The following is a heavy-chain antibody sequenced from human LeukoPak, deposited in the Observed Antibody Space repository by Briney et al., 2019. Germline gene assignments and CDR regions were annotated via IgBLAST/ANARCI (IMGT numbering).Heavy chain of an antibody. CDR3: ARDPGGSSSFDY. Sequence: SETLSLTCTVSGGSISSSSYYWGWIRQPPGKGLEWIGSIYYSGSTYYNPSLKSRVTISVDTSKNQFSLKLSSVTAADTAVYYCARDPGGSSSFDYWGQGTLATVSS. J-gene: IGHJ4*02. V-gene: IGHV4-39*07. D-gene: IGHD1-26*01. CDR2: IYYSGST. CDR1: GGSISSSSYY.